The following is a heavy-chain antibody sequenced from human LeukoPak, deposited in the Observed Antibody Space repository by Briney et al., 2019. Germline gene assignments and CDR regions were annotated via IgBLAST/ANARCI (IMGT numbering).Heavy chain of an antibody. CDR1: GYTFTGYY. V-gene: IGHV1-2*02. Sequence: ASVKVSCKASGYTFTGYYMHWVRQAPGQGPEWMGWINPNSGGTNYAQKFQGRVTMTRDTSISTAYMELSRLRSDDTAVYYCAASYGDYVLYFQHWGQGTLVTVSS. CDR3: AASYGDYVLYFQH. J-gene: IGHJ1*01. D-gene: IGHD4-17*01. CDR2: INPNSGGT.